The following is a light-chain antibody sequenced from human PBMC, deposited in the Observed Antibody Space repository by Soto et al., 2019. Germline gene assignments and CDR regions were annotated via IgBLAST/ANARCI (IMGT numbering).Light chain of an antibody. J-gene: IGKJ1*01. V-gene: IGKV3-20*01. CDR2: GAS. CDR3: QQYGSSPRT. CDR1: QTIKSTS. Sequence: EIVLTQSPGTLSLSPGERATLSCRASQTIKSTSLAWYQQRPGQALSLLIYGASSRATGIPDKFSGSGSGTDFTLTISRLEPEDSAVYYCQQYGSSPRTFGQGTKVEI.